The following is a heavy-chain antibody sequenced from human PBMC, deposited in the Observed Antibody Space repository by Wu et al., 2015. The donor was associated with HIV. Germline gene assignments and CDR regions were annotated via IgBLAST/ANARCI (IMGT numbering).Heavy chain of an antibody. Sequence: QVHLVQSGAEVKKPGASVKISCKASGYTFTSNWMHWVRQAPGQGLEWMGIINPKGGSPSYAQKFLDRVTITSDTSTSTFYMELSGLKSEDTAVYYCARRGSWGDHNNMIRGGLDVWGRGTTVTVSS. CDR1: GYTFTSNW. CDR2: INPKGGSP. J-gene: IGHJ6*02. CDR3: ARRGSWGDHNNMIRGGLDV. D-gene: IGHD3-10*01. V-gene: IGHV1-46*01.